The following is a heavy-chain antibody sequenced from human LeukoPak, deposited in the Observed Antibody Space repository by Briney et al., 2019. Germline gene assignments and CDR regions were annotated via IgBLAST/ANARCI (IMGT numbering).Heavy chain of an antibody. CDR2: INPNSGGT. J-gene: IGHJ5*02. V-gene: IGHV1-2*02. Sequence: GASVKVSCKASGYTFTGYYMHWVRQAPGQGLEWMGWINPNSGGTNYAQKFQGRVTMTRDTSISTAYMELSRLRSEGSAVYYCARVKYNWNDIFENWFDPWGQGTLVTVSS. CDR1: GYTFTGYY. CDR3: ARVKYNWNDIFENWFDP. D-gene: IGHD1-1*01.